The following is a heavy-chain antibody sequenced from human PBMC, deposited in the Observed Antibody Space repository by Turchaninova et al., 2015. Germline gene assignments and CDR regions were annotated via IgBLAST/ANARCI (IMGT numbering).Heavy chain of an antibody. CDR3: ARGYCSSTGCYFNY. D-gene: IGHD2-2*01. CDR2: IRSSGSVT. Sequence: KGLEWVSYIRSSGSVTYYAESVKGRFTISRDNAKNSLYLQMSSLRAEDTALYYCARGYCSSTGCYFNYWGQGTLVTVSS. V-gene: IGHV3-48*03. J-gene: IGHJ4*02.